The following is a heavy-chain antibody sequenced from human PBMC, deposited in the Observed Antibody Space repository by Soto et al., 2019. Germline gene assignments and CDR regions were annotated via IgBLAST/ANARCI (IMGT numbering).Heavy chain of an antibody. V-gene: IGHV1-3*01. CDR3: ASRKGAVAAAGSRAQYAFDI. D-gene: IGHD6-13*01. J-gene: IGHJ3*02. Sequence: ASVKVSCKASGYTFTSYGISWVRQAPGQRLEWMGWINAGNGNTKYSQKFQGRVTITRDTSASTAYVELSSLRSEDTAVYYCASRKGAVAAAGSRAQYAFDIWGQGTMVTVSS. CDR2: INAGNGNT. CDR1: GYTFTSYG.